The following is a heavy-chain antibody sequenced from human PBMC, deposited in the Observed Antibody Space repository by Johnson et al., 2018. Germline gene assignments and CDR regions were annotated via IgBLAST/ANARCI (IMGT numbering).Heavy chain of an antibody. J-gene: IGHJ3*02. D-gene: IGHD4-23*01. CDR2: ISGRGGGT. V-gene: IGHV3-23*04. CDR3: SKGSYGGNRGGAFDI. CDR1: GFTFSSYV. Sequence: EVQLVESGGGVVQXGGSXRLXCAASGFTFSSYVMSWVRQAPGKGLEWVSGISGRGGGTYYAASVKGRFPISEDDSKSTLYLQMNSLRAEDTAGYYCSKGSYGGNRGGAFDIWGQGTLVTVFS.